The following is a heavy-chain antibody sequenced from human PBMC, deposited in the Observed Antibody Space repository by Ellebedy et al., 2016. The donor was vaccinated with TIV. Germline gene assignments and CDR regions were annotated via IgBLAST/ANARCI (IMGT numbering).Heavy chain of an antibody. CDR2: ISGSGGST. CDR3: AKDLRPQLLWFGECQN. D-gene: IGHD3-10*01. Sequence: GESLKISCAASGFTFSSYAMSWVRQAPGKGLEWVSAISGSGGSTYYADSVKGRFTISRDNSKNTLYLQMNSLRAEDTAVYYCAKDLRPQLLWFGECQNWGQGTLVTVSS. CDR1: GFTFSSYA. V-gene: IGHV3-23*01. J-gene: IGHJ4*02.